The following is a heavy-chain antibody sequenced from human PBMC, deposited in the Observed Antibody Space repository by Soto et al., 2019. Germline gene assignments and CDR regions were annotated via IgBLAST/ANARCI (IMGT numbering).Heavy chain of an antibody. CDR2: IYRTGST. Sequence: SETLSLTCAVSGGSFTSNNWWTWVRQPPGQGLEWIGEIYRTGSTNYNPSLKSRVTISFDKSENQFSLKVTSLTTADTAVYYCASRDPGTSVDYWGQGSLVTVYS. CDR3: ASRDPGTSVDY. CDR1: GGSFTSNNW. J-gene: IGHJ4*02. D-gene: IGHD1-7*01. V-gene: IGHV4-4*02.